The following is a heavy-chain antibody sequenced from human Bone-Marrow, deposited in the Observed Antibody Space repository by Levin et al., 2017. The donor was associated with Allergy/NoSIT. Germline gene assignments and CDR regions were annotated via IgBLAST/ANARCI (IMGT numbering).Heavy chain of an antibody. D-gene: IGHD3-22*01. J-gene: IGHJ3*02. CDR3: TTVYPIIVATIKSNYYDSSGKPADAFDI. CDR1: GFTFSNAW. V-gene: IGHV3-15*07. CDR2: IKSKTDGGTT. Sequence: GESLKISCAASGFTFSNAWMNWVRQAPGKGLEWVGRIKSKTDGGTTDYAAPVKGRFTISRDDSKNTLYLQMNSLKTEDTAVYYCTTVYPIIVATIKSNYYDSSGKPADAFDIWGQGTMVTVSS.